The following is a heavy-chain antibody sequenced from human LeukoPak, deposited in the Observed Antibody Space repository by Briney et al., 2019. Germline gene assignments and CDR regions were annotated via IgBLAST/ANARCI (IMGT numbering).Heavy chain of an antibody. D-gene: IGHD1-1*01. J-gene: IGHJ4*02. CDR3: TTGRGERNWNSRGLPYYFDY. CDR1: GFTFSNAW. CDR2: IKSKTDGGTT. V-gene: IGHV3-15*01. Sequence: GGSLRLSCAASGFTFSNAWMSWVRQAPGKGLEWVGRIKSKTDGGTTDYAAPVKGRFTISRDDSKNTLYLQMNSLKTEDTAVYYCTTGRGERNWNSRGLPYYFDYWGQGTLVTVFS.